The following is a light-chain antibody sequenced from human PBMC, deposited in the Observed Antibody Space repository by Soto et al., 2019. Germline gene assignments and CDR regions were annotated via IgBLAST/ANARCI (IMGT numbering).Light chain of an antibody. J-gene: IGKJ1*01. V-gene: IGKV1-5*01. CDR1: QSISRD. Sequence: DIQLTQSPSTLSASVGDRVTITFRASQSISRDLAWYQQKSGKAPNLLIFDASRLESGVPSRFSGRGSGTEFTLTISSLQPDDIATYYCQHSNKYSPTLGQGTKVDIK. CDR2: DAS. CDR3: QHSNKYSPT.